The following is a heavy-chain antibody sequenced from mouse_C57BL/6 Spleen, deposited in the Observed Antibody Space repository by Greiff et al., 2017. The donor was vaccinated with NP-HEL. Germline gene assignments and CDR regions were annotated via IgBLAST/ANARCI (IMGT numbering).Heavy chain of an antibody. CDR2: IHPNSGST. D-gene: IGHD3-2*02. J-gene: IGHJ2*01. CDR3: ARRDSSGCHFDY. CDR1: GYTFTSYW. V-gene: IGHV1-64*01. Sequence: QVQLQQPGAELVKPGASVKLSCKASGYTFTSYWMHWVKQRPGQGLEWIGMIHPNSGSTNYNEKFKSKATLTVDKSSSTAYMQLSSLTSEDSAVYYCARRDSSGCHFDYWGQGTTLTVSS.